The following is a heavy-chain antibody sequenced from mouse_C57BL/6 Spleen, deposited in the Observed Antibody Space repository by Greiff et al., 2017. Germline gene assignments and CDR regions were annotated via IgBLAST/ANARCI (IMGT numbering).Heavy chain of an antibody. CDR2: ISYDGSN. CDR3: ARNYGSSYGGFDY. CDR1: GYSITSGYY. J-gene: IGHJ2*01. Sequence: DVKLQESGPGLVKPSQSLSLTCSVTGYSITSGYYWNWIRQFPGNKLEWMGYISYDGSNNYNPSLKNRISITRDTSKNQFFPTLNSVTTEDTATYYGARNYGSSYGGFDYWGQGTTLTVSS. D-gene: IGHD1-1*01. V-gene: IGHV3-6*01.